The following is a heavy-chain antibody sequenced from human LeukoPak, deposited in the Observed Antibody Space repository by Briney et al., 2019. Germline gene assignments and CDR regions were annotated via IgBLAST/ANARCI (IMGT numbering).Heavy chain of an antibody. D-gene: IGHD4-23*01. J-gene: IGHJ3*02. CDR2: ISGSGGST. V-gene: IGHV3-23*01. Sequence: GGSLRLSCAASGFTFSSYSMNWVRQAPGKGLEWVSAISGSGGSTYYADSVKGRFTISRDNSKNTLYLQMNSLRAEDTAVYYCAKDLDYGGNSGHAFDIWGQGTMVTVSS. CDR1: GFTFSSYS. CDR3: AKDLDYGGNSGHAFDI.